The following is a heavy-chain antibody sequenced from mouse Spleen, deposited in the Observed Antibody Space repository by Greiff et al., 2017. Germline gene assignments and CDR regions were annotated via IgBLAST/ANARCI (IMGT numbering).Heavy chain of an antibody. Sequence: EVKLEESGGGLVKPGGSLKLSCAASGFTFSSYAMSWVRQTPEKRLEWVATISSGGSYTYYPDSVKGRFTISRDNAKNTLYLQMSSLRSEDTAMYYCARQYGYVSYYAMDYWGQGTSVTVSS. D-gene: IGHD2-2*01. CDR2: ISSGGSYT. V-gene: IGHV5-9-3*01. CDR3: ARQYGYVSYYAMDY. CDR1: GFTFSSYA. J-gene: IGHJ4*01.